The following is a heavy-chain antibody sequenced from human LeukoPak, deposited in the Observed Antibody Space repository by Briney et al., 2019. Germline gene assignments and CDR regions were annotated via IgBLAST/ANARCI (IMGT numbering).Heavy chain of an antibody. Sequence: GGSLRLSCAASGFTFSSYAMSWVRQAPGKGLEWVSATRGSGGSTYYADSVKGRFTISRDNSKNTLHLQMNSLRADDTAVYYCAKDGSTRAFDYWGQGTLVTVSS. V-gene: IGHV3-23*01. CDR1: GFTFSSYA. CDR3: AKDGSTRAFDY. J-gene: IGHJ4*02. CDR2: TRGSGGST.